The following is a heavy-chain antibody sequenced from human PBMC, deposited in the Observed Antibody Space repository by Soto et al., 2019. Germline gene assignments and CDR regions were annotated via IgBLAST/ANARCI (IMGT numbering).Heavy chain of an antibody. CDR3: ARDCPGSSTTCYGNEWFDS. CDR2: ISSSRSTI. D-gene: IGHD2-2*01. V-gene: IGHV3-48*01. Sequence: EVQLVESGGGLVQPGGSLRLSCVASGFTFISYSMNWGRQAPGKGLEWVSYISSSRSTISYADAVKGRFTISRDNAKTSLYLQMNSLRAEDTAVYYCARDCPGSSTTCYGNEWFDSWGQGTLVTVSS. CDR1: GFTFISYS. J-gene: IGHJ5*01.